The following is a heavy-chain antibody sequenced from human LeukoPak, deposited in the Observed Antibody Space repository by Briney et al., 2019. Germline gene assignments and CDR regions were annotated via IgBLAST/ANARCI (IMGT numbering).Heavy chain of an antibody. CDR1: GGSISSGGYY. J-gene: IGHJ4*02. CDR2: IYSSGST. CDR3: AREYHDYSGYYGIDY. Sequence: PSQTLSLTCTVSGGSISSGGYYWSWIRQHPGKGLEWIGYIYSSGSTNYNPSLKSRATISVDTSKNQFSLKLSSVTAADTAVYYCAREYHDYSGYYGIDYWGQGILVTVSS. V-gene: IGHV4-31*03. D-gene: IGHD3-22*01.